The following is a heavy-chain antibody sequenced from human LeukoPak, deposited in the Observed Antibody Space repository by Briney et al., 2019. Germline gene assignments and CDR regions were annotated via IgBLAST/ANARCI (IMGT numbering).Heavy chain of an antibody. CDR3: AKDATAAVGTVYMDV. D-gene: IGHD6-13*01. J-gene: IGHJ6*03. CDR2: ISGSGGST. CDR1: GFTFSSYG. Sequence: GGTLRLSCAASGFTFSSYGMSWVRQAPGKGLEWVSAISGSGGSTYYADSVKGRFTISRDNSKNTLYLQMNSLRAEDTAVYYCAKDATAAVGTVYMDVWGKGTTVTISS. V-gene: IGHV3-23*01.